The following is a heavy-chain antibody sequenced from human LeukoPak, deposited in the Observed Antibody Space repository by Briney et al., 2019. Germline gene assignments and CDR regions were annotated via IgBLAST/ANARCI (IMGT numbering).Heavy chain of an antibody. CDR2: IIPMFGTA. V-gene: IGHV1-69*05. J-gene: IGHJ4*02. D-gene: IGHD2-2*01. Sequence: SVKVSCKASGGTFSSYAISWVRQAPGQGLEWMGGIIPMFGTAKYAQKFQGRVTITTDKSTSTAYMELSSPRSEDTAVYYCASGTTDIVVVPATLRNYYFDYWGQGTLVTVSS. CDR3: ASGTTDIVVVPATLRNYYFDY. CDR1: GGTFSSYA.